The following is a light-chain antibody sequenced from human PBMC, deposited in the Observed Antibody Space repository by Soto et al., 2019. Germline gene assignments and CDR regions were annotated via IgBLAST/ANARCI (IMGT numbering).Light chain of an antibody. Sequence: QSVLTQPPSASGTPGQRVTISCSGSFSNVGSTSVNWYQQQFPVAAPKLLIYNNDQRTSGVPDRFSVSRSGTSASLAISGLQSEDEADYYCASWDDSLNTLVFGGGTKLTVL. J-gene: IGLJ2*01. V-gene: IGLV1-44*01. CDR3: ASWDDSLNTLV. CDR1: FSNVGSTS. CDR2: NND.